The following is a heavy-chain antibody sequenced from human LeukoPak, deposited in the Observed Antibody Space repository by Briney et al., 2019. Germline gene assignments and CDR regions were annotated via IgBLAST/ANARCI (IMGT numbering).Heavy chain of an antibody. CDR1: GYTFTTYW. Sequence: GESLKISCKGVGYTFTTYWIAWVRQMPGKGLEWMGVICPGDSDIRYSPSFKGQVTISADKSITTAYLQWNTLKASDTAMYYCARTEALDAFDIWGQGTIVTVSS. CDR3: ARTEALDAFDI. V-gene: IGHV5-51*01. CDR2: ICPGDSDI. J-gene: IGHJ3*02.